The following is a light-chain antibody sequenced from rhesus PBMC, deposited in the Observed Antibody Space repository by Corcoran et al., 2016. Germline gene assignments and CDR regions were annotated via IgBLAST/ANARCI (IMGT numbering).Light chain of an antibody. CDR1: SSDIGCYNY. Sequence: QAALTQPRSVSGSPGQSVTNSCTGTSSDIGCYNYVSWYQQHPGTAPKLMIYEVSKRPSGVSDRFSGSKSGNTASLTISGLQAEDEADYYCCSYAGSYTFIFGAGTRLTVL. CDR2: EVS. V-gene: IGLV2-32*01. J-gene: IGLJ1*01. CDR3: CSYAGSYTFI.